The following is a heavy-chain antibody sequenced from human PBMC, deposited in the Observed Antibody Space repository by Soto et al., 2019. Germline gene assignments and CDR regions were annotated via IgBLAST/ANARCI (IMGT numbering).Heavy chain of an antibody. CDR1: GYTFTSYG. CDR3: ARSLLRFLEWEALYMDV. J-gene: IGHJ6*03. V-gene: IGHV1-18*01. D-gene: IGHD3-3*01. Sequence: GASVKVSCKASGYTFTSYGISWGRQAPGQRFEWMGWISAYNGNTNYAQKLQGRVTMTTDTSTSTAYMELRSLRSDDTAVYYCARSLLRFLEWEALYMDVWGKGTTVTVSS. CDR2: ISAYNGNT.